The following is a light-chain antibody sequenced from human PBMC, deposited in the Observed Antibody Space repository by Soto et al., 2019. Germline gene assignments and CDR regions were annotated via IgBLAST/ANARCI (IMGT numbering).Light chain of an antibody. CDR2: RMS. J-gene: IGKJ2*01. V-gene: IGKV1-5*03. CDR1: QTIRSD. CDR3: QQYDDHSFT. Sequence: DIQMTQFPSTLSASVGDRVTITCRASQTIRSDLAWYQQKPGKVPKLLIYRMSTLESGVPSRFSGSGSGTEFTLTISSLQPDDFEIYYCQQYDDHSFTFGQGTKLEIK.